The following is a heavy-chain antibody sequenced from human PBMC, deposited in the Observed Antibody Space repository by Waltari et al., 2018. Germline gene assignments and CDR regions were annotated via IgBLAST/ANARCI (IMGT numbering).Heavy chain of an antibody. Sequence: EVQLVESGGGLVQPGGSLRLSCAASGFTFSSYAMSWVRQAPGKGLEWVSAISGSGGSTYYADSVKCRFTISRDNSKNMLYLQMNSLRAEDTAVYYCAKDLGLYCTNGVCYFESFDIWGQGTMVTVSS. V-gene: IGHV3-23*04. CDR1: GFTFSSYA. CDR2: ISGSGGST. J-gene: IGHJ3*02. D-gene: IGHD2-8*01. CDR3: AKDLGLYCTNGVCYFESFDI.